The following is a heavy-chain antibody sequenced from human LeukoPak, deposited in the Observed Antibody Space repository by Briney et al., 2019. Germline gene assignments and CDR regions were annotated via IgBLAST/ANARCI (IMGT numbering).Heavy chain of an antibody. CDR2: ITSSSTYI. CDR3: GKHDSSSDY. D-gene: IGHD3-22*01. Sequence: PGGSLRLSCAASLFTFNTYSMNWVRQAPGKGLEWVSSITSSSTYIYYADSVKGRFTISRDNAKNSLYLQMNSLRAEDTAVYYCGKHDSSSDYWGQGTLVTVSS. CDR1: LFTFNTYS. J-gene: IGHJ4*02. V-gene: IGHV3-21*01.